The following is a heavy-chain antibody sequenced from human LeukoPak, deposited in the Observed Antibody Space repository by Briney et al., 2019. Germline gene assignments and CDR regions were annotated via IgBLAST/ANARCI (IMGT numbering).Heavy chain of an antibody. D-gene: IGHD1-26*01. CDR2: IGSSGSAM. Sequence: GGSLRLSCAASGFTFSDYYMSWIRQTPGKGLEWVSYIGSSGSAMFYADSVKGRFTISRDNAKNSLYLQMNSLRAEDTAVYYCARALQLGIYYSRYFDHWGQGTLVTVSS. V-gene: IGHV3-11*01. J-gene: IGHJ4*02. CDR3: ARALQLGIYYSRYFDH. CDR1: GFTFSDYY.